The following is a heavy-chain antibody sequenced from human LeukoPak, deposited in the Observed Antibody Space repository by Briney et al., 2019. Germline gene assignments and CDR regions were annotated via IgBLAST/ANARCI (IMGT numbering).Heavy chain of an antibody. CDR3: STGCDRGPPAVLYYYYYMDV. J-gene: IGHJ6*03. V-gene: IGHV3-15*01. D-gene: IGHD2-2*01. CDR1: GFTFSNAW. CDR2: IKSKTDGGTT. Sequence: GGSLRLSCAASGFTFSNAWMSWVRQAPGKGLEWVGRIKSKTDGGTTDYAAPVKGRFTISRDDSKNTLYLQMNSLKTEDTAVYYYSTGCDRGPPAVLYYYYYMDVWGKGTTVTVSS.